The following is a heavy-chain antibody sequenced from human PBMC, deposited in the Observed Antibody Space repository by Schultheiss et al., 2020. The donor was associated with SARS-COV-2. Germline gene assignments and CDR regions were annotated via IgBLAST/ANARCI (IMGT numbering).Heavy chain of an antibody. CDR2: ISSSSSTI. CDR1: GFMFSSCS. J-gene: IGHJ4*02. D-gene: IGHD6-13*01. CDR3: AKERSGYTRTLDH. V-gene: IGHV3-48*01. Sequence: GESLKISCAASGFMFSSCSMTWLRQIPGKGLEWVSYISSSSSTIYYADSVKGRFTISRDNSKNTLYLQVNSLRVEDTAVYYCAKERSGYTRTLDHWGQGTLVTVSS.